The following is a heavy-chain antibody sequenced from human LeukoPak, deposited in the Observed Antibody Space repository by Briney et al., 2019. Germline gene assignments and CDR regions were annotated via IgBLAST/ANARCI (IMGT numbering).Heavy chain of an antibody. CDR3: ARVSNQIVVAGGY. D-gene: IGHD3-22*01. CDR1: GFTFSSYA. J-gene: IGHJ4*02. CDR2: ISNSGGTT. Sequence: GGSLRLSCAASGFTFSSYAMTWVRQAPGKGLEWVSSISNSGGTTYYTDSVKGRFTISRDNSKNTLYLQTNSLRADDTAVYYCARVSNQIVVAGGYWGQGTLVTVSS. V-gene: IGHV3-23*01.